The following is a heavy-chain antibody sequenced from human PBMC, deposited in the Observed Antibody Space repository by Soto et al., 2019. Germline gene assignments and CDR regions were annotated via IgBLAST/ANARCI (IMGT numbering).Heavy chain of an antibody. CDR1: GLSLSTSGVG. D-gene: IGHD5-12*01. CDR2: IYWDDDK. J-gene: IGHJ5*02. Sequence: QITLKESGPTLVKPTQTLTLTCTFSGLSLSTSGVGVGWIRQPPGKALERLALIYWDDDKRYSPSLNSKLTITKDTSKTQVVIRMTNMDPVDTATYHCAHMGQVAHNCFDPWGQGTLVTVSS. CDR3: AHMGQVAHNCFDP. V-gene: IGHV2-5*02.